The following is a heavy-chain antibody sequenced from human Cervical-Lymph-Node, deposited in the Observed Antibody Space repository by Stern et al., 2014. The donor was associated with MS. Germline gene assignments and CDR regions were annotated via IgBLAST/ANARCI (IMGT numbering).Heavy chain of an antibody. J-gene: IGHJ6*02. CDR3: ARDCRLRYFDNYGMDV. V-gene: IGHV4-61*02. CDR1: GGSISSGSYY. D-gene: IGHD3-9*01. Sequence: QVQLQESGPGLVKPSQTLSLTCTVSGGSISSGSYYWSWIRQPAGKGLEWIGRIYPGGPPNYPPPLKGRFPISVAPPKNQFPRNRSSVTAADTAVYYCARDCRLRYFDNYGMDVWGQGTTVTVSS. CDR2: IYPGGPP.